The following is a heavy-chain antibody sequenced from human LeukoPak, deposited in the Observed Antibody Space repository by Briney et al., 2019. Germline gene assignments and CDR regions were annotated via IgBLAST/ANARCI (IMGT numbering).Heavy chain of an antibody. V-gene: IGHV3-66*01. J-gene: IGHJ4*02. CDR3: AREVTTESGY. D-gene: IGHD4-17*01. Sequence: PGGSLRLSCAASGFTVSSNYMNWVRQAPERGLQWVSVIYSGGSTYYADSVKGRFTISRDNSKNTLYLQLNSLRVEDTAVYYCAREVTTESGYWGQGTLVTVSS. CDR1: GFTVSSNY. CDR2: IYSGGST.